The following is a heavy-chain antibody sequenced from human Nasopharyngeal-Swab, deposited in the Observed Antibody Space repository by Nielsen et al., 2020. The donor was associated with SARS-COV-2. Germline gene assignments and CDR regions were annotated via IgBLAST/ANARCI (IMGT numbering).Heavy chain of an antibody. D-gene: IGHD3-3*01. Sequence: ASVKVSCKASGYTFTNYGLHWVRQAPEKGLEWLGYINTGNDKTKYSQKFHDRVTFIRDTSANTVSMQLSSLTSEDTAIYYCARGDFTIFGVGKLDSWGQGTLVTVSS. V-gene: IGHV1-3*04. CDR2: INTGNDKT. CDR1: GYTFTNYG. J-gene: IGHJ4*02. CDR3: ARGDFTIFGVGKLDS.